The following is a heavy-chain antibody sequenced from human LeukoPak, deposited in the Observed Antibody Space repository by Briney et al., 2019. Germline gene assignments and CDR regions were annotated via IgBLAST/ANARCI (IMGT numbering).Heavy chain of an antibody. CDR2: LSGSGDYT. CDR3: AKTTGHYSSSPLDY. CDR1: GFTFSSYA. V-gene: IGHV3-23*01. D-gene: IGHD3-9*01. J-gene: IGHJ4*02. Sequence: TGGSLRLSCAASGFTFSSYAMNWVRQAPGKGLEWVSSLSGSGDYTYYADSVKGRFTISRDNSKNTLYLQMNSLRAEDTAVYYCAKTTGHYSSSPLDYWGQGTLVTVSS.